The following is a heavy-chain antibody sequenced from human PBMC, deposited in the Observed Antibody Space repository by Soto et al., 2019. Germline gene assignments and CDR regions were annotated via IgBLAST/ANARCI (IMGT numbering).Heavy chain of an antibody. CDR2: INHSGST. V-gene: IGHV4-34*01. Sequence: DTLSLTCAVYGGSFSGYYWSWIRQPPGKGLEWIGEINHSGSTNYNPSLKSRVTISVDTSKNQFSLKLSSVTAADTAVYYCARERGYCSSTSCYSGYEHFDPWGQGTLVTVSS. D-gene: IGHD2-2*02. CDR1: GGSFSGYY. J-gene: IGHJ5*02. CDR3: ARERGYCSSTSCYSGYEHFDP.